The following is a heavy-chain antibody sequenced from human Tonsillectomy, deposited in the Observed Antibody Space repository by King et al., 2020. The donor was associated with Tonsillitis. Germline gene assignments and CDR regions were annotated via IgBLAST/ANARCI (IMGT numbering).Heavy chain of an antibody. CDR3: ARGYRLLDYYYYYMDV. V-gene: IGHV4-59*01. J-gene: IGHJ6*03. CDR2: IYYSGST. CDR1: GGSISSYY. D-gene: IGHD2-15*01. Sequence: QLQESGPGLVKPSETLSLTCTVSGGSISSYYWSWIRQPPGKGLEWIGYIYYSGSTNYNPSLKSRVTISVETSKNQFSLKLSSVTAADTAVYYCARGYRLLDYYYYYMDVWGKGTTVTVSS.